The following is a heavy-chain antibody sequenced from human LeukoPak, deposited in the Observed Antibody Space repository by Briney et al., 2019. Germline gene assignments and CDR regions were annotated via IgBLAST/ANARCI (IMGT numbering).Heavy chain of an antibody. D-gene: IGHD5-24*01. CDR2: IYYSGST. Sequence: SETLSLTCTVSGGSISSYYWSWIRQPPGKGLEWIGYIYYSGSTNYNPSLKSRVTISVDTSKNQFSLKLTTVTAADTAAYYCARGGADYNPFDYWGQGTLVTVSS. J-gene: IGHJ4*02. CDR1: GGSISSYY. CDR3: ARGGADYNPFDY. V-gene: IGHV4-59*01.